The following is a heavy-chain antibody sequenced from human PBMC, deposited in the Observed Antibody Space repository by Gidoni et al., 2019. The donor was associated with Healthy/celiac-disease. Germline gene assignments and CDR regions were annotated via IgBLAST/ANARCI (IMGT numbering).Heavy chain of an antibody. J-gene: IGHJ4*02. D-gene: IGHD2-21*01. Sequence: EVQLLESGGGLEQTGGSLRLYCAASAFTFRRYAMSWVRQAPGKGLEWVSAISGSGGSTYYADSVKGLFTISRDNSKNTLYLQMNSLRAEDTAVYYCAKDIRVFRTLVVVSFDYWGQGTLVTVSS. CDR3: AKDIRVFRTLVVVSFDY. CDR1: AFTFRRYA. CDR2: ISGSGGST. V-gene: IGHV3-23*01.